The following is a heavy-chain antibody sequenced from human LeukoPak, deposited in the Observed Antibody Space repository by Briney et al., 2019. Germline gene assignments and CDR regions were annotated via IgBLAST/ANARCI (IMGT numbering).Heavy chain of an antibody. CDR3: ATTGYSSSWYPFDY. CDR2: ISSSTTTI. V-gene: IGHV3-48*01. CDR1: GFTFSSYS. J-gene: IGHJ4*02. Sequence: GGSLRLSCAASGFTFSSYSMNWVRQAPGKGLEWVSYISSSTTTIYYADSVKGRFTISRDNAKNSLYLQMNSLRVEDTALYYCATTGYSSSWYPFDYWGQGTLVTVSS. D-gene: IGHD6-13*01.